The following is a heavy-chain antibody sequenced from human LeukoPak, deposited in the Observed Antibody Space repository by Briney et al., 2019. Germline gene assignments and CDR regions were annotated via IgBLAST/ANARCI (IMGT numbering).Heavy chain of an antibody. CDR2: ISAYNGNT. Sequence: ASVTVSCKASGYTFTSYGISWVRQAPGQGLEWMGWISAYNGNTNYAQKLQGRVTMTTDTSTSTAYMELRSLRSDDTAVYYCARDARFLKWLINWGQGTLVTFSS. D-gene: IGHD3-3*01. CDR1: GYTFTSYG. V-gene: IGHV1-18*01. J-gene: IGHJ4*02. CDR3: ARDARFLKWLIN.